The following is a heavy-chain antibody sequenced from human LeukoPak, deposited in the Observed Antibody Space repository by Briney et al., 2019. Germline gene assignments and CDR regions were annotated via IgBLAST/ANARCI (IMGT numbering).Heavy chain of an antibody. D-gene: IGHD1-26*01. J-gene: IGHJ6*03. V-gene: IGHV3-23*01. CDR3: AKNRGAGSHYYYHMNV. CDR2: ISGSGGGT. CDR1: GFTFSTYA. Sequence: PGGSLRLSCAASGFTFSTYAMSWVRQAEGKGLEWVSLISGSGGGTYYADSVKGRFTISIDNSKNTLYLQLNSLRVEDTAVYYCAKNRGAGSHYYYHMNVWGKGTTVTVSS.